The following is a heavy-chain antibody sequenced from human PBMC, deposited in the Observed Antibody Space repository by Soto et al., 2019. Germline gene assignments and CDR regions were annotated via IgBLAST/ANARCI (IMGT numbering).Heavy chain of an antibody. D-gene: IGHD1-1*01. Sequence: SVKVSCKASGRTFSSYAISWVRQAPGQGLEWMGGIIPIFGTANYAQKFQGRVTITADESTSTAYMELSSLRSEDTAVYYCASERTGTDYYYYGMDVWGQGTTVTVSS. CDR1: GRTFSSYA. CDR3: ASERTGTDYYYYGMDV. CDR2: IIPIFGTA. J-gene: IGHJ6*02. V-gene: IGHV1-69*13.